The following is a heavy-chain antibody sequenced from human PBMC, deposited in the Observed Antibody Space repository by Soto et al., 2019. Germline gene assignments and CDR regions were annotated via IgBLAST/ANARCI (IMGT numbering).Heavy chain of an antibody. Sequence: ASVKVSFKASGYTFTSYYIHCVRQAPGQGLEWMGIINPSGGSTTYAQKFQDRVFMTRDTSTSTVYMELRSLRSEDTAVYYCARTGSGSTYYFYYGMDVWGQGTTVTVSS. D-gene: IGHD2-15*01. CDR2: INPSGGST. J-gene: IGHJ6*02. V-gene: IGHV1-46*01. CDR3: ARTGSGSTYYFYYGMDV. CDR1: GYTFTSYY.